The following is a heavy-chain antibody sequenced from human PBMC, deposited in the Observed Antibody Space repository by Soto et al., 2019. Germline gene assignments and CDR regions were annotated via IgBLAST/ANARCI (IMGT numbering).Heavy chain of an antibody. J-gene: IGHJ5*02. CDR3: ARGHYDSSGYYYVRLDP. Sequence: GASVKVSCKASGGTFSSYAISWVRQAPGQGLEWMGGIIPIFGTANYAQKFQGRVTITADESTSTAYMELSSLRSEDTAVYYCARGHYDSSGYYYVRLDPWAREPWSPSPQ. V-gene: IGHV1-69*13. D-gene: IGHD3-22*01. CDR2: IIPIFGTA. CDR1: GGTFSSYA.